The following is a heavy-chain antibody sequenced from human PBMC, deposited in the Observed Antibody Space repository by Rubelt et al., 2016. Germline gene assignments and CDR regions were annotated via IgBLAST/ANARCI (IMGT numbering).Heavy chain of an antibody. CDR1: GFTFSSYW. V-gene: IGHV3-7*01. CDR3: ARRPRFLEWSQFDP. CDR2: IKQDGSEK. D-gene: IGHD3-3*01. J-gene: IGHJ5*02. Sequence: EVQLVESGGGLVQPGGSLRLSCAASGFTFSSYWMSWVRQAPGKGLEWVANIKQDGSEKYYVDSVKGRFTISRDNAKNLLYLQMNSLRAEDTAVYYCARRPRFLEWSQFDPWGQGTLVTVSS.